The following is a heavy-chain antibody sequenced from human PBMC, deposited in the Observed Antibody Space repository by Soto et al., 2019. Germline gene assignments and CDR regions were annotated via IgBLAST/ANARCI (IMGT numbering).Heavy chain of an antibody. CDR1: GFNFAAYT. CDR2: IRRIAYGGTT. CDR3: SRSLAIDFDS. J-gene: IGHJ4*02. Sequence: SLRLSCSASGFNFAAYTMSWVRLTPGKGLEWVGFIRRIAYGGTTDYAASVKGRFTISRDDSRKIVYLQMSRLKIEDTAVYYCSRSLAIDFDSWGQGTLVTVYS. V-gene: IGHV3-49*04.